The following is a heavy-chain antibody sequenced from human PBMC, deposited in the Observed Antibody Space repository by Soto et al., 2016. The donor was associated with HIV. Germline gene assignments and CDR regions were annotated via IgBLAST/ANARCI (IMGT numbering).Heavy chain of an antibody. CDR2: IYQSGST. CDR3: DERSGAESRTATWIQLSVRPQFFDLP. J-gene: IGHJ4*02. CDR1: GGSISGTNW. V-gene: IGHV4-4*02. Sequence: QVQLQESGPGLVKPSGTLSLTCAVSGGSISGTNWWSWVRQPPGKGLEWIGEIYQSGSTNYNPSLKSRVTISVDKSKNQFSLKLTSVTATDTAVYYCDERSGAESRTATWIQLSVRPQFFDLPWGQGTRGLPSP. D-gene: IGHD5-18*01.